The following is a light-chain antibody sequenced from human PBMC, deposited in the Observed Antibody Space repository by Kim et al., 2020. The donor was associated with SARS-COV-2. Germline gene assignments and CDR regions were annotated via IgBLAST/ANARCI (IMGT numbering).Light chain of an antibody. Sequence: SPGEIATLSCRASRSVSSNLAWYQQKPGQAPRLLIYGASTRATGIPARFSGSGSGTEFTLTISSLQSEDFAVYYCQQYNNWPPITFGQGTRLEIK. CDR2: GAS. V-gene: IGKV3-15*01. CDR1: RSVSSN. J-gene: IGKJ5*01. CDR3: QQYNNWPPIT.